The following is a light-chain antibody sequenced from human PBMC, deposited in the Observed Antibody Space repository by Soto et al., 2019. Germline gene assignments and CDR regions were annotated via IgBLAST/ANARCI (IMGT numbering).Light chain of an antibody. J-gene: IGLJ1*01. CDR2: EGS. Sequence: QSALTQPASVSGSPGQSITISCTGTSSDVGSYNLVSWYQRHPGKAPKLMIYEGSKRPSGVSNRFSGSKSGNTASLTISGLQAEDEADYFCCSYAGSSTLFVFGTETKVTVL. CDR3: CSYAGSSTLFV. CDR1: SSDVGSYNL. V-gene: IGLV2-23*01.